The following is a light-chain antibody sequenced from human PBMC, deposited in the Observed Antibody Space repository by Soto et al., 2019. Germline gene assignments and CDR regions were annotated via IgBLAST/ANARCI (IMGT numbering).Light chain of an antibody. CDR3: SSYTSGDTLV. J-gene: IGLJ2*01. CDR1: SSDVGGYNY. Sequence: QSVLTQPASVSGSPGQSITISCTGTSSDVGGYNYVSWYQKNPGKAPKLMIYDVSNRPSGVSNRFSGSKSGNTASLTISGLQAEDEADYYCSSYTSGDTLVFGGGTQLTVL. V-gene: IGLV2-14*03. CDR2: DVS.